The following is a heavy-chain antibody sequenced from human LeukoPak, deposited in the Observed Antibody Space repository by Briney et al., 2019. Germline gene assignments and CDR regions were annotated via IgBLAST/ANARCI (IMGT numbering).Heavy chain of an antibody. CDR1: GGSFSGYY. CDR3: ARGRGYGDYGVIDY. V-gene: IGHV4-34*01. D-gene: IGHD4-17*01. CDR2: INHSGST. Sequence: PSETLSLTCAVYGGSFSGYYWSWIRQPPGKGLEWIGEINHSGSTNYNPSLKSRVTISVDTSKNQFSLKLSSVTAADTAVYYCARGRGYGDYGVIDYWGQGTLVTVS. J-gene: IGHJ4*02.